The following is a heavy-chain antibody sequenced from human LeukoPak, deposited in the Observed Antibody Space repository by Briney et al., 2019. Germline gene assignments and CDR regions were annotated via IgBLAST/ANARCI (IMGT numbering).Heavy chain of an antibody. J-gene: IGHJ4*02. Sequence: PGGSLRLSCAASGFIFSSYWMTWVRQAPGKGLEWVANIQRSGSEKHYVDSVKGRFTISRDNAKNSLYLQTNSLRAEDTAVYYCARVRGGYYFDYWGQGTLVTVSS. V-gene: IGHV3-7*04. CDR1: GFIFSSYW. CDR2: IQRSGSEK. D-gene: IGHD5-24*01. CDR3: ARVRGGYYFDY.